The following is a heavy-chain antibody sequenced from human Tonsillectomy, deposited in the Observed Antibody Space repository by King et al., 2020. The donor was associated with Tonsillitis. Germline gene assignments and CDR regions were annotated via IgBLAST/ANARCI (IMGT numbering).Heavy chain of an antibody. Sequence: VQLVESGGGLVQPGGSLRLSCAASGFTFSTYAMSWVRQAPGRGLEWVSTISGSAGSTYYADSVKGRFTISRDNSKNTLSLQMNSLRAEDTAVYYCAKDISVTRIATHFDYWGQGTLVTVSS. CDR3: AKDISVTRIATHFDY. CDR2: ISGSAGST. J-gene: IGHJ4*02. D-gene: IGHD3-22*01. CDR1: GFTFSTYA. V-gene: IGHV3-23*04.